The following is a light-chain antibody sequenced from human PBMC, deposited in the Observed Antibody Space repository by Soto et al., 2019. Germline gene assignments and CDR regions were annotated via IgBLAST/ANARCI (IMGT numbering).Light chain of an antibody. J-gene: IGLJ2*01. CDR1: SSDVGGYNY. CDR3: SSYTSSSTYVV. Sequence: QSALTQPASVSGSPGQSITISCTGTSSDVGGYNYVSWYQQHPGKAPKLMIYDVSNRPSGVSNRFSGCKSGNTASLTISGLQAEDEADYYCSSYTSSSTYVVFGGGTKLTVL. CDR2: DVS. V-gene: IGLV2-14*01.